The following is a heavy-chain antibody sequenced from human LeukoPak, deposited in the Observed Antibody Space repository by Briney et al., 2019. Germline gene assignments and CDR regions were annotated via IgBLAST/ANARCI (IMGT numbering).Heavy chain of an antibody. J-gene: IGHJ4*02. CDR3: AKDSTRIVGATAGVDY. D-gene: IGHD1-26*01. Sequence: GGSLRLSCAASGFTFSSYAMSWVRQAPGKGLEWVSAISGSGGSTYYADSVKGRFTISRGNSKNTLYLQMNSLRAEDTAVYYCAKDSTRIVGATAGVDYWGQGTLVTVSS. CDR2: ISGSGGST. V-gene: IGHV3-23*01. CDR1: GFTFSSYA.